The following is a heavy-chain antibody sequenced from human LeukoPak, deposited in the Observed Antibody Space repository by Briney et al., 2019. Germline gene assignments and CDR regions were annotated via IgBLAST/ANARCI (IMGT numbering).Heavy chain of an antibody. CDR2: IKPDGGAQ. J-gene: IGHJ4*02. CDR3: ARKDGYEMGGYFDY. V-gene: IGHV3-7*01. CDR1: GFTFSNSW. D-gene: IGHD5-24*01. Sequence: GGSLRLSCAASGFTFSNSWMSWVRQAPGKGLEWVATIKPDGGAQYYVDSVKGRFTISRDNAKNSLFLQINSLRAEDTAVYYCARKDGYEMGGYFDYGGQEPLATVSS.